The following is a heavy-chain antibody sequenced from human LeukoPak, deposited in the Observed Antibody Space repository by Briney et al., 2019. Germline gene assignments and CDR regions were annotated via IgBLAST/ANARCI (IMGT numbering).Heavy chain of an antibody. Sequence: GGSLRLSCAASGFTFTNAYMYWVRQAPGKGLEWVGRIKSKTDGGTTDYAAPVKGRFTISRDDSKNTLYLQMNSLKTEDTAVYYCTTEIAAADFDYWGQGTLVTVSS. V-gene: IGHV3-15*01. J-gene: IGHJ4*02. CDR1: GFTFTNAY. D-gene: IGHD6-13*01. CDR2: IKSKTDGGTT. CDR3: TTEIAAADFDY.